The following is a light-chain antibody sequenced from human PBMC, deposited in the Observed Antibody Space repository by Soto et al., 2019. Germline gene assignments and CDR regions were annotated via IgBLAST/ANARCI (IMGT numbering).Light chain of an antibody. CDR2: GAS. CDR1: QSISNN. V-gene: IGKV3D-15*01. Sequence: EIVMTQSPATLSVSPGERATLSCRASQSISNNLAWYQQKVGQAPRLLIYGASSRATGIPDRFSGSGSGTDFTLTISRLEPEDFAVYYCQQTGNTFGPGTKVDIK. CDR3: QQTGNT. J-gene: IGKJ3*01.